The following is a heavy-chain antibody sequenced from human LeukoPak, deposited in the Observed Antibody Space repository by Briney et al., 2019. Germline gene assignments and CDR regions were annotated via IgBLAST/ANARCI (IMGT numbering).Heavy chain of an antibody. V-gene: IGHV3-7*01. CDR1: GFTFSSYW. CDR3: ARVDWHHESSTYYFDY. J-gene: IGHJ4*02. CDR2: IKQDGSEK. D-gene: IGHD1-14*01. Sequence: PGGSLRLSCAASGFTFSSYWMSWVRQAPGKGLEWVANIKQDGSEKHYVDSVKGRFTISRDNAKNSLYLQMNSLRAEDTAVYYCARVDWHHESSTYYFDYWGQGTLVTVSS.